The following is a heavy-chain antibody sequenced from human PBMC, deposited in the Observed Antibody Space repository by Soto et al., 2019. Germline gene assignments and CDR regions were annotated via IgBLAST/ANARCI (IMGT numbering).Heavy chain of an antibody. J-gene: IGHJ6*02. CDR1: GGSFSGYY. CDR2: INHSGST. V-gene: IGHV4-34*01. Sequence: SETLSLTCAVYGGSFSGYYWSWIRQPPGKGLEWIGEINHSGSTNYNPSLKSRVTISVDTSKNQFSLKLSSVTAADTAVYYCARGKYSSSWFYYYYGMDVWGQGTTVTVSS. CDR3: ARGKYSSSWFYYYYGMDV. D-gene: IGHD6-13*01.